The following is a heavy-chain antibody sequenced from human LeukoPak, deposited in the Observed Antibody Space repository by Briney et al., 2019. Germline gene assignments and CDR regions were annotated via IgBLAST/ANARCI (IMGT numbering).Heavy chain of an antibody. Sequence: GGSLRLSCAASGFTVSSNSMGWVRQAPGKGLEWVSLIYAGGNTYSADSVKGRFTLSRDNSKNTLYLHMNSLRAEDTAVYYCASYYGDPRRTFDYWGQGTLVTVSS. D-gene: IGHD4-17*01. J-gene: IGHJ4*02. CDR3: ASYYGDPRRTFDY. CDR1: GFTVSSNS. V-gene: IGHV3-53*01. CDR2: IYAGGNT.